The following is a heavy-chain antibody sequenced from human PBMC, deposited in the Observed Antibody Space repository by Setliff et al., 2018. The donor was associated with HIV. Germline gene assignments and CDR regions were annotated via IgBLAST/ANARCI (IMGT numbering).Heavy chain of an antibody. D-gene: IGHD6-6*01. J-gene: IGHJ6*03. V-gene: IGHV4-61*01. Sequence: SETLSLTCTVSGDSVSSASYYWSWIRQPPGKGLEWIGYIYYSGTTKYNPSLKSRVTISVDPSKNQFSLKLSSVTAADTAVYYCASEAWTSYRSSSGYYYYYMDVWGRGTTVTVS. CDR2: IYYSGTT. CDR1: GDSVSSASYY. CDR3: ASEAWTSYRSSSGYYYYYMDV.